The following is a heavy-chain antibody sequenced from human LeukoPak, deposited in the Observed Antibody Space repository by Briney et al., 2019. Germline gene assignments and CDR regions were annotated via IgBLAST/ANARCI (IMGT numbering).Heavy chain of an antibody. CDR2: ISSGSSTI. J-gene: IGHJ4*02. Sequence: GGSLRLSCAASGFTFSGYSMNWVRQAPGKGLEWVSYISSGSSTIYYADSVRGRFTISRDSAKSSLHLQMNSLRAEDTAAYYCARGRADYYFDYGSQGCLVTASS. D-gene: IGHD2-21*02. CDR3: ARGRADYYFDY. CDR1: GFTFSGYS. V-gene: IGHV3-48*01.